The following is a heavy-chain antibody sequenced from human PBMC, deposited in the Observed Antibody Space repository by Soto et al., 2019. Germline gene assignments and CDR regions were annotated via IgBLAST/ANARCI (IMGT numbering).Heavy chain of an antibody. V-gene: IGHV4-30-2*01. CDR3: ARGPYGDYYYYGMDV. D-gene: IGHD4-17*01. J-gene: IGHJ6*02. CDR1: GGSISSGGYS. Sequence: PSETLSLTCAVSGGSISSGGYSWSWIRQPPGKGLEWIGYIYHSGSTYYNPSLKSRATISVDGSKNQFSLKLSSVTAADTAVYYCARGPYGDYYYYGMDVWGQGTTVTVS. CDR2: IYHSGST.